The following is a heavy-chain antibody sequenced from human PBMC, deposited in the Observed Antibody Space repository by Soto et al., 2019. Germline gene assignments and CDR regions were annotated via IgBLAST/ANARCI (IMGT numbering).Heavy chain of an antibody. D-gene: IGHD1-26*01. J-gene: IGHJ3*01. CDR3: ARDIVSVGPRANEAFDV. Sequence: VQSGAELKKPGASVNISCQASGFTFSDTLINWVRQGPGQRLEWMGWINPANGNTRYSEPFQGRVTISSLSSASTAYVALSDLTSEDTAVYYCARDIVSVGPRANEAFDVWCQGKMITVSS. CDR2: INPANGNT. V-gene: IGHV1-3*01. CDR1: GFTFSDTL.